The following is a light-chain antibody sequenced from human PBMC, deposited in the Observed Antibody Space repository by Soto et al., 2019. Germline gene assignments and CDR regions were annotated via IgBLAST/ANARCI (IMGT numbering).Light chain of an antibody. CDR1: SGHSSYA. Sequence: QAVVTQSPSASASLGASVKLTCTLSSGHSSYAIAWHQQQPEKGPRYLMKLNIDGSHSKGDGIPDRFSGSSSGAERYLTISSLQSEDEADYYCQTWGTGPWVFGGGTKVTVL. J-gene: IGLJ3*02. CDR2: LNIDGSH. V-gene: IGLV4-69*01. CDR3: QTWGTGPWV.